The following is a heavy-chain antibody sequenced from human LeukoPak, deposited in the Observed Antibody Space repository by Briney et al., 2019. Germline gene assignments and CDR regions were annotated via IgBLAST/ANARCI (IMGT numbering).Heavy chain of an antibody. V-gene: IGHV3-7*05. Sequence: GGSLRLSCTASGFTFSHYWMSWVRQAPGKGLEWVATIKPDGSYNDYVDSVKGRFTISRDNAKNSLYLQMNTLRAEDTAMYYCARTFVVIGAMDYLDYWGQGTLVTVSS. CDR2: IKPDGSYN. CDR3: ARTFVVIGAMDYLDY. D-gene: IGHD2-2*01. CDR1: GFTFSHYW. J-gene: IGHJ4*02.